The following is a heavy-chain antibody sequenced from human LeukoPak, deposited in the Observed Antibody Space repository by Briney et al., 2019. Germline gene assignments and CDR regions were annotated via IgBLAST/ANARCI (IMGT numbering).Heavy chain of an antibody. CDR1: GYSISSGYY. CDR3: ARYSYCCSTSWACGFDP. D-gene: IGHD2-2*01. J-gene: IGHJ5*02. V-gene: IGHV4-38-2*01. Sequence: PSESLSLTCAVSGYSISSGYYWGWIRPPPGKGLEWIGSIYHSGSTYYNPSLKSRVTISVDTSKNQFSLKLSSVTAADTAVYYCARYSYCCSTSWACGFDPRGQGTLVTVSS. CDR2: IYHSGST.